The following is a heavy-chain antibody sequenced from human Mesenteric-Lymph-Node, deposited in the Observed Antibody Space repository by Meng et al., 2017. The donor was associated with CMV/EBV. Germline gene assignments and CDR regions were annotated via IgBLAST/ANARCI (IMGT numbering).Heavy chain of an antibody. CDR2: IKHDGSEK. Sequence: GESLKISCAASGFTFSNFWMSWVRQAPGKGLEWVASIKHDGSEKYYVDSVKGRFTVSRDNANNSLYVQMNSLRVDDTAVYYCAKGTYYYGMDVWGQGIRVTV. J-gene: IGHJ6*02. CDR3: AKGTYYYGMDV. V-gene: IGHV3-7*01. CDR1: GFTFSNFW.